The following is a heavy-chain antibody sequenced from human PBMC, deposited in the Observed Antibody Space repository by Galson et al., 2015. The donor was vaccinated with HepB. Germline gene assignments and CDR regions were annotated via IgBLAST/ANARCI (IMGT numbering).Heavy chain of an antibody. Sequence: LRLSCAASEFSFRTYAMHWVRQAPGKGLGWVAVIWADGTDKYYADSVKGRFTISRDNSKNILFLDMNSLRAEDTAVYYCASGTGPMKSYDFGSWGQGTLVTVSS. CDR1: EFSFRTYA. J-gene: IGHJ4*02. V-gene: IGHV3-33*01. CDR2: IWADGTDK. D-gene: IGHD3-10*01. CDR3: ASGTGPMKSYDFGS.